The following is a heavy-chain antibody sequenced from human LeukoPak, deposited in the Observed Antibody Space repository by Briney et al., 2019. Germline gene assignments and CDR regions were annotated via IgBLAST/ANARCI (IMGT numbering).Heavy chain of an antibody. CDR1: GGTFSSYA. CDR3: ARTSRSYSFWFDP. Sequence: SVKVSCKASGGTFSSYAISWVRQAPGQGLEWMGRIIPILGIANYAQKFQGRVTITADKSTSTAYMELSSLRSEDTAVYYCARTSRSYSFWFDPWGQGTLVTVSS. CDR2: IIPILGIA. V-gene: IGHV1-69*04. J-gene: IGHJ5*02. D-gene: IGHD1-26*01.